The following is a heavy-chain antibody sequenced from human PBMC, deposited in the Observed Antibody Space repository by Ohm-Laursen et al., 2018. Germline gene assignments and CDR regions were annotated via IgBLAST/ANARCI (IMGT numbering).Heavy chain of an antibody. CDR2: ISWHSGSI. D-gene: IGHD3-22*01. J-gene: IGHJ4*02. V-gene: IGHV3-9*01. CDR3: AKGSEVYNYDSSGYYY. Sequence: SLRLSCAASGFTFDDYAMHWVRQAPGKGLAWVSGISWHSGSIGYADSVKGRFTISRDNAKNSLYLQMNSLRAEDTALYYCAKGSEVYNYDSSGYYYWGQGTLVTVSS. CDR1: GFTFDDYA.